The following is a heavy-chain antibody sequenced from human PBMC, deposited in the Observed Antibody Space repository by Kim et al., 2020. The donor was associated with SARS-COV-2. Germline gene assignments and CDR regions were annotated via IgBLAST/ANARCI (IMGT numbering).Heavy chain of an antibody. Sequence: NYAQKLQGRVTMTTDTSTSTAYMGLRSLRSDDTAVYYCARAPFLAAFVDVWGQGTTVTVSS. D-gene: IGHD3-3*02. CDR3: ARAPFLAAFVDV. V-gene: IGHV1-18*01. J-gene: IGHJ6*02.